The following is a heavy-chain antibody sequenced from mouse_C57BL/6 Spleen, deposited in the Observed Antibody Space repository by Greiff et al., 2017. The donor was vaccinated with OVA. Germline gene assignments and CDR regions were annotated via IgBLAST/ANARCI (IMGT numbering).Heavy chain of an antibody. CDR1: GYTFTSYW. CDR3: ARYGNSPDY. CDR2: IDPSDSYT. D-gene: IGHD1-1*02. Sequence: VQLQQPGAELVMPGASVKLSCKASGYTFTSYWMHWVKQRPGQGLEWIGEIDPSDSYTNYNQKFKGKSTLTVDKSSSTAYMQLSSLTSEDSAVYYCARYGNSPDYWGQGTTLTVSS. J-gene: IGHJ2*01. V-gene: IGHV1-69*01.